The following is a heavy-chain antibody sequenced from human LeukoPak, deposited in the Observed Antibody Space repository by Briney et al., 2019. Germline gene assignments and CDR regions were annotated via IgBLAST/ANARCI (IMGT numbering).Heavy chain of an antibody. CDR3: AKRSGYTTGWFLDF. CDR2: ISGSGDNT. Sequence: GGSLRLSFPASGFSFSSYALSWVRQAPGKGLEGVSSISGSGDNTYYAESVKGGFTISRDNSKNTPFLQMNSLRAEDTAVFYCAKRSGYTTGWFLDFWGQGTLVTVSS. CDR1: GFSFSSYA. D-gene: IGHD6-19*01. V-gene: IGHV3-23*01. J-gene: IGHJ4*02.